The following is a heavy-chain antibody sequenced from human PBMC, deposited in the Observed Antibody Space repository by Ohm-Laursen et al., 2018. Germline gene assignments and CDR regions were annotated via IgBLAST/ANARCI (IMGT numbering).Heavy chain of an antibody. V-gene: IGHV3-23*01. CDR2: ISGSGDTT. CDR1: GFTFSSHG. D-gene: IGHD6-13*01. CDR3: AKAVGSRAAAGFDC. Sequence: SLRLSCAASGFTFSSHGINWVRQAPGKGLEWVSGISGSGDTTYYADSVKGRFTISRDNSRNTLDLQMNSLRVEDTALYYCAKAVGSRAAAGFDCWGQGTLVTVSS. J-gene: IGHJ4*02.